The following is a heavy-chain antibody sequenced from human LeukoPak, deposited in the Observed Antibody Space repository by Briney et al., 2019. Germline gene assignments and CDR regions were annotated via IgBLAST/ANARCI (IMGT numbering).Heavy chain of an antibody. CDR2: IIPIFGTA. D-gene: IGHD1-26*01. CDR1: GGTFSSYA. J-gene: IGHJ3*02. CDR3: ARPAAEPWVLLTGDAFDI. V-gene: IGHV1-69*13. Sequence: SVKVSCKASGGTFSSYAISWVRQAPGQGLEWMGGIIPIFGTANYAQKFQGRVTITADESTSTAYMELSSLRSEDTAVYYCARPAAEPWVLLTGDAFDIWGQGTMVTVSS.